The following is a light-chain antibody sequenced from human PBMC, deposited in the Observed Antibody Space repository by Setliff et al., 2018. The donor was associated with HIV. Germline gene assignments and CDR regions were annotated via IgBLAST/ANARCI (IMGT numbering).Light chain of an antibody. CDR3: SSYTSSSPYA. V-gene: IGLV2-14*01. Sequence: QSVLPQPASVSGSPGQSITISCTGTSSDVGGYNYVSWYQQHPGKAPKLMIFEINSRPSGISNRFSGSKSGNTASLTISGLQAEDEADYYCSSYTSSSPYAFGTGTKGTVL. CDR1: SSDVGGYNY. J-gene: IGLJ1*01. CDR2: EIN.